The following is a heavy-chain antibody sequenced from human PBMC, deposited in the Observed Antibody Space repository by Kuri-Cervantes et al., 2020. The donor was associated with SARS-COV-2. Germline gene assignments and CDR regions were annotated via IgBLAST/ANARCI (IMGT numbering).Heavy chain of an antibody. CDR2: IGPSGTTK. J-gene: IGHJ4*02. V-gene: IGHV3-11*04. Sequence: GESLRLSCTASGFIFSDYYMTLIRQAPGKGLEWVSNIGPSGTTKCYADSVKGRFTISRDNSKNTLYLQMNSLRAEDTAVYYCARSPGDGDYDPFDYWGQGTPVTVSS. CDR3: ARSPGDGDYDPFDY. D-gene: IGHD4-17*01. CDR1: GFIFSDYY.